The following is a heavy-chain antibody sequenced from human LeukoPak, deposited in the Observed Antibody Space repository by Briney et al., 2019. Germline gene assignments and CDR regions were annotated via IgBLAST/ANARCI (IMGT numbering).Heavy chain of an antibody. CDR3: AREVSTSWFDP. CDR2: IYYSGST. CDR1: GGSISSSSYY. D-gene: IGHD2-2*01. Sequence: SETLSLTCTVSGGSISSSSYYWGWIRQPPGKGLEWIGSIYYSGSTYYNPSLKSRVTISVDTSKNQFSLKLSSVTAADTAVYYCAREVSTSWFDPWGQGTLVTVSS. J-gene: IGHJ5*02. V-gene: IGHV4-39*07.